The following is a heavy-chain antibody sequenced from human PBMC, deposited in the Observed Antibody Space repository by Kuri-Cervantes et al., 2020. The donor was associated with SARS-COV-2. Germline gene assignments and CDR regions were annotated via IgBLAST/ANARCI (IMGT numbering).Heavy chain of an antibody. D-gene: IGHD2-8*01. V-gene: IGHV1-18*01. J-gene: IGHJ4*02. CDR2: ISAYSGQT. CDR1: GYTFTSYG. CDR3: AREGLMGTMDY. Sequence: ASVKVSCKTSGYTFTSYGISWVRQAPGQGLEWMGWISAYSGQTDYSPKLQGRVTMTTDKSTSTAYVELRSLTSDDTAVYYCAREGLMGTMDYWGQGTLVTVSS.